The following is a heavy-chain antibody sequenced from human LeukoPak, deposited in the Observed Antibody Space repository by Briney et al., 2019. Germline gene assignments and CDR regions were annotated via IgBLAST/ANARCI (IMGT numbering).Heavy chain of an antibody. D-gene: IGHD6-6*01. CDR3: ARGIAARHPDYYYGMDV. V-gene: IGHV3-7*01. J-gene: IGHJ6*02. Sequence: PGGALGPSFAASGFTFSSFWMGWVPQAPGKGPGGVARIKQKGIEKYYVASVKGRFTISRDNAKNSLYLQMTSLRAEDTAVYYCARGIAARHPDYYYGMDVWGQGTTVTVSS. CDR2: IKQKGIEK. CDR1: GFTFSSFW.